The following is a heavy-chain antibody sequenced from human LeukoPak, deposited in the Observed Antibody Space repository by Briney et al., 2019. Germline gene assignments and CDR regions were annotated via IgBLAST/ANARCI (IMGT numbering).Heavy chain of an antibody. J-gene: IGHJ4*02. D-gene: IGHD6-13*01. V-gene: IGHV3-7*01. Sequence: PGGSLRLSCAASGFTFSSYWMTWVRQAPGKGLEWVAKIMQDGSEKYYVDSVKGRFTISRDNAKNSLYLQMNSLRAEDTAVYYCARGAEGIAATDSNFDYWGQGTLVTVSS. CDR3: ARGAEGIAATDSNFDY. CDR2: IMQDGSEK. CDR1: GFTFSSYW.